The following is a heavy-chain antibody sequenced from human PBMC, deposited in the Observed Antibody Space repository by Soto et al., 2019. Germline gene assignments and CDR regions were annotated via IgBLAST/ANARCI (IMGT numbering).Heavy chain of an antibody. CDR3: ALHLGY. Sequence: QVQLVESGGGVVQPGRSLRLSCAASGFTFSSYGMHWVRQAPGKGLEWVGVISYDGSNKYYADSVKGRFTISRDNSKNTLYLQMNSLRAEDTAVYYCALHLGYWGQGTLVTVSS. D-gene: IGHD3-16*01. J-gene: IGHJ4*02. V-gene: IGHV3-30*03. CDR1: GFTFSSYG. CDR2: ISYDGSNK.